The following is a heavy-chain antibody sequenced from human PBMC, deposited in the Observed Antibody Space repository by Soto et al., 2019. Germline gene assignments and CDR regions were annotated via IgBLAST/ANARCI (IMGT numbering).Heavy chain of an antibody. J-gene: IGHJ3*02. CDR3: AIDSSRLYGAFDI. V-gene: IGHV3-30*03. Sequence: QVQLVESGGGVVQPGRSLRLSCAAPGFTFSDYAMHWVRQAPGKGLEWVGFISYDGSNSYYADSVKGRFTISRDNSKNTLDLLMNSLRPEDTAVYYCAIDSSRLYGAFDIWGQGTIVTVSS. CDR2: ISYDGSNS. D-gene: IGHD2-2*02. CDR1: GFTFSDYA.